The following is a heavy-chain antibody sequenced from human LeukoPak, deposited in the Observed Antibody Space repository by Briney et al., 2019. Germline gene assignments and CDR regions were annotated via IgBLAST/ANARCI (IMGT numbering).Heavy chain of an antibody. CDR3: ARGRITIFGVVRRGAFDI. Sequence: PSETLSLTCTVSGYSNSSGYYWGRIRQPPGKGLEWIGSIYHCGSTYYNPSLKSRVTISVDTSKNQFSLKLSSVTAADTAVYCCARGRITIFGVVRRGAFDIWGQGTMVTVSS. CDR1: GYSNSSGYY. J-gene: IGHJ3*02. D-gene: IGHD3-3*01. CDR2: IYHCGST. V-gene: IGHV4-38-2*02.